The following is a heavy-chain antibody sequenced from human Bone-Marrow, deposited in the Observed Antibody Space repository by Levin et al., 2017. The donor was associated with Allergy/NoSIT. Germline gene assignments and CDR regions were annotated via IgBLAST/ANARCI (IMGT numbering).Heavy chain of an antibody. Sequence: GESLKISCKASGYTFTNYAISWVRQAPGQGLEWMGWISAYNGNTNYAQKFQGRVTMTTDTSTSTAYMELRSLRSDDTAVYYCARVPPNYDILTGYYRTPFGTFDIWGQGTMVTVSS. CDR3: ARVPPNYDILTGYYRTPFGTFDI. CDR1: GYTFTNYA. J-gene: IGHJ3*02. CDR2: ISAYNGNT. V-gene: IGHV1-18*01. D-gene: IGHD3-9*01.